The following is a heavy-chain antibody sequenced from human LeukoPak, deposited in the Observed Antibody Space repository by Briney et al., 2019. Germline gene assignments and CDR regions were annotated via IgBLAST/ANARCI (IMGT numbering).Heavy chain of an antibody. CDR2: IYYSGTT. CDR1: GGSISSYY. Sequence: SETLSLTCTVSGGSISSYYWSWIRQPPGKGPKWIGYIYYSGTTNYNPSLKSRVTISVDTSKNQFSLKLNSVTAADTAVYYCARLASSGWSHCDYWGQGTLVTVSS. V-gene: IGHV4-59*08. D-gene: IGHD6-19*01. CDR3: ARLASSGWSHCDY. J-gene: IGHJ4*02.